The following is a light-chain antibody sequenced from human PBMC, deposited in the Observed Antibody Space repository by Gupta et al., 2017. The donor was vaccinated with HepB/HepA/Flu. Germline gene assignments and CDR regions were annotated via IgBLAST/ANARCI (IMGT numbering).Light chain of an antibody. CDR3: QSYDSSLSGGV. CDR2: GNS. CDR1: SSNIGAGYD. V-gene: IGLV1-40*01. J-gene: IGLJ2*01. Sequence: QSVLTQPPSVSGAPGPRVTISCTGSSSNIGAGYDVHWYQQLPGTAPKHLIDGNSNRPSGVPDRCSGSKSCTSASLAITGLQAEDEADYYCQSYDSSLSGGVFGGGTKLTVL.